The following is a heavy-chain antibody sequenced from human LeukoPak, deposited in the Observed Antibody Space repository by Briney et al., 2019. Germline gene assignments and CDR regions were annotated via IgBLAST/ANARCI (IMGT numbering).Heavy chain of an antibody. V-gene: IGHV1-2*04. CDR3: ARAAANIAAAGKRENWFDP. CDR2: INPNSGGT. CDR1: GYTFTSYG. J-gene: IGHJ5*02. Sequence: ASVTVSCKASGYTFTSYGISWVRQAPGQGLEWMGWINPNSGGTNYAQKFQGWVTMTRDTSISTAYMELSRLRSDDTAVYYCARAAANIAAAGKRENWFDPWGQGTLVTVSS. D-gene: IGHD6-13*01.